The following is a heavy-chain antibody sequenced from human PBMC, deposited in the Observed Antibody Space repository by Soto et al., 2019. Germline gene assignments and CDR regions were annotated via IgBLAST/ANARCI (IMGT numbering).Heavy chain of an antibody. J-gene: IGHJ3*02. V-gene: IGHV3-53*01. Sequence: PGGSLRLSCTASGFTVSSNYMRCVRQAPGKGLVWVSVIYSGGSTYYADSVKGRFTISRDNSKNTLYLQMNSLRAEDTAVYYCARGYIKAAFDIWGQGTMVTVSS. D-gene: IGHD4-4*01. CDR3: ARGYIKAAFDI. CDR1: GFTVSSNY. CDR2: IYSGGST.